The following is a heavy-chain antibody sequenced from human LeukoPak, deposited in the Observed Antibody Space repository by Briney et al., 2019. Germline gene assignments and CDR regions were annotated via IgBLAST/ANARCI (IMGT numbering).Heavy chain of an antibody. J-gene: IGHJ2*01. Sequence: ASVEVSCKASGYSFTSYGITWVRQAPGQGLEWMGWISAYNGNTDYAQKLQGRVTMTTDTPTNTAYMELRSLRSDDTALYYCARDNRYFDLWGRGTLVTVSS. CDR2: ISAYNGNT. CDR1: GYSFTSYG. D-gene: IGHD1-14*01. CDR3: ARDNRYFDL. V-gene: IGHV1-18*01.